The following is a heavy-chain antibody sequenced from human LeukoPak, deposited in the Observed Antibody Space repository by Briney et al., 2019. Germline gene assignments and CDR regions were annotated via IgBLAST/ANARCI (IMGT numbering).Heavy chain of an antibody. CDR2: INHSGST. CDR1: GGSFSGYY. CDR3: ASTWSSSGWVRGAFDY. J-gene: IGHJ4*02. D-gene: IGHD6-19*01. V-gene: IGHV4-34*01. Sequence: PSETLSLTCAVYGGSFSGYYWSWIRQPPGKGLEWIGEINHSGSTNYNPSLKSRVTISVDTSKNQFSLKLSSVTAADTAIYYCASTWSSSGWVRGAFDYWGQGTLVTVSS.